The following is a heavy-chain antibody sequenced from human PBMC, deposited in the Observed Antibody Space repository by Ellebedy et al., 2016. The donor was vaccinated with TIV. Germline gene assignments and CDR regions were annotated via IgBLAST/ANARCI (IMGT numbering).Heavy chain of an antibody. J-gene: IGHJ4*02. V-gene: IGHV3-74*01. D-gene: IGHD3-10*01. CDR2: IKGDGSST. Sequence: PGGSLRLSCVASGFTFSSYWMHWVRQVPGKGLVWVSRIKGDGSSTSYADSVKGRFTISRENANNKLYLQMNSLTADDTAVYFCARAKAGTGSSDFWGQGTLVTVSS. CDR3: ARAKAGTGSSDF. CDR1: GFTFSSYW.